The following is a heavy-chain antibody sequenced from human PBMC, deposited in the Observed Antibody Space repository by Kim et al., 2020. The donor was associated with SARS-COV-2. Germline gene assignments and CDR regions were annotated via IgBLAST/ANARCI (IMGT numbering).Heavy chain of an antibody. CDR3: ARDYSPPITMIVLHTLGY. J-gene: IGHJ4*02. CDR2: IWYDGSNK. CDR1: GFTFSSYG. D-gene: IGHD3-22*01. V-gene: IGHV3-33*01. Sequence: GGSLRLSCAASGFTFSSYGMHWVRQAPGKGLEWVAVIWYDGSNKYYADSVKGRFTISRDNSKNTLYLQMNSLRAEDTAVYYCARDYSPPITMIVLHTLGYWGQGTLVTVSS.